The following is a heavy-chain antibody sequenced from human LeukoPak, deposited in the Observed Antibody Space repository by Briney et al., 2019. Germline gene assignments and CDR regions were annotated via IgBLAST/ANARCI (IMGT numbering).Heavy chain of an antibody. Sequence: AASVKVSCKTSGYTFSRHGITWVRQAPGQGLEWMGWVSGYNGNTNYSQNVQGRVTMTTETSTNTAYMELRSLRSDDTAVYYCAKDIHPGLDSGASCCFDYWGQGTPVTVSS. CDR3: AKDIHPGLDSGASCCFDY. CDR1: GYTFSRHG. J-gene: IGHJ4*02. V-gene: IGHV1-18*01. D-gene: IGHD3-22*01. CDR2: VSGYNGNT.